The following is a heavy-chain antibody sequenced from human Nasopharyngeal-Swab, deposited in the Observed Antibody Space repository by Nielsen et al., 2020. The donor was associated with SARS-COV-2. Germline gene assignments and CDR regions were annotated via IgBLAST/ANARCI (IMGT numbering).Heavy chain of an antibody. J-gene: IGHJ6*03. CDR3: ARDRAEMAVASMDV. CDR2: ISSSSSYI. Sequence: VRQAPGKGLEWVSSISSSSSYIYYADSVKGRFTISRDNSKNTLYLQMNLRAEDTAVYYCARDRAEMAVASMDVWGKGTTVTVSS. V-gene: IGHV3-21*04. D-gene: IGHD5-24*01.